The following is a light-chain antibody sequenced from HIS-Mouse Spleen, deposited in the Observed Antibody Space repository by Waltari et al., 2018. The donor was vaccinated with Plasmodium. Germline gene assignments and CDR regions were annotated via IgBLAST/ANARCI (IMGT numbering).Light chain of an antibody. CDR2: AAS. CDR3: QQSYSTPPT. J-gene: IGKJ4*01. V-gene: IGKV1-39*01. CDR1: QSISSY. Sequence: DIQMTQSPSSLSASVGDRVTITCPASQSISSYLNWYQQKPGKAPKLLIYAASSLQSWVPSRFSGSGSGTDFTLTISSLQPEDFATYYCQQSYSTPPTFGGGTKVEIK.